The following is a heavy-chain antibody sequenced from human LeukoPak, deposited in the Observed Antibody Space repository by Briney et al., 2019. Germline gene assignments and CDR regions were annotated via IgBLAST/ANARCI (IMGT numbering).Heavy chain of an antibody. CDR1: GFTFSSYA. V-gene: IGHV3-23*01. CDR2: ISGSGGST. CDR3: AKDSSGYYYGPLDS. D-gene: IGHD3-22*01. Sequence: GGSLRLSCAASGFTFSSYAMSWVRQAPGKGLEWVSSISGSGGSTYHADSVKGRFTISRDNSKNTLYLQMNNQRAEDTAVYYCAKDSSGYYYGPLDSWGHGTLVAVSS. J-gene: IGHJ5*01.